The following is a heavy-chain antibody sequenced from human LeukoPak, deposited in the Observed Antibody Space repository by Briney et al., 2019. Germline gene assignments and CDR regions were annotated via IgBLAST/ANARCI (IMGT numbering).Heavy chain of an antibody. D-gene: IGHD2-2*01. V-gene: IGHV1-2*02. CDR2: INPNSGGT. J-gene: IGHJ4*02. Sequence: GASVKVSCKASGYTFTGYYMHRVRQAPGQGLEWMGWINPNSGGTNYAQKFQGRVTMTRDTSISTAYMELSRLRSDDTAVYYCARLVPAAIHSFDYWGQGTLVTVSS. CDR3: ARLVPAAIHSFDY. CDR1: GYTFTGYY.